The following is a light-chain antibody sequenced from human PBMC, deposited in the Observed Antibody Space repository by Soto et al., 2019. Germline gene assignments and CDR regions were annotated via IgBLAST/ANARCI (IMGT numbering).Light chain of an antibody. CDR2: GAS. CDR1: QSVDTH. CDR3: QQSHNWYT. J-gene: IGKJ2*01. V-gene: IGKV3-15*01. Sequence: EVVLTQSPATLSVSPGERATLSCRASQSVDTHLHWYQQKPGQAPRLLIYGASTRATGIPARFSGSGSGTEFTLTINSLQSEDFAVYYCQQSHNWYTFGQGTKVDIK.